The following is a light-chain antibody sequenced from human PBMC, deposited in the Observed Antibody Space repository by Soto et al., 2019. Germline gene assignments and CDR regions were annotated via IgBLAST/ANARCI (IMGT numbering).Light chain of an antibody. CDR1: QSISDS. J-gene: IGKJ1*01. CDR3: QQANSFPPT. Sequence: DIQMTQSPSTLSASVGDRVTITCRASQSISDSLAWYQQKPGKAPDLLISDASSLERGVPSRFSGSGSGTEFTLTISSLQPEDFATYYCQQANSFPPTFGQGTKVEIK. CDR2: DAS. V-gene: IGKV1-5*01.